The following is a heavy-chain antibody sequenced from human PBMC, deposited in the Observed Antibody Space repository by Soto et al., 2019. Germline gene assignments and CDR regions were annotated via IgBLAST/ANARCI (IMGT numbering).Heavy chain of an antibody. CDR3: ARGIVDSSGYFSIDY. Sequence: ASVKVSCKASGGTFSSYAISWVRQAPGQGLEWMGGIIPIFGTANYAQKFQGRVTITADKSTSTAYMELSSLRSEDTAVYYCARGIVDSSGYFSIDYWGQGTLVTVSS. J-gene: IGHJ4*02. D-gene: IGHD3-22*01. V-gene: IGHV1-69*06. CDR2: IIPIFGTA. CDR1: GGTFSSYA.